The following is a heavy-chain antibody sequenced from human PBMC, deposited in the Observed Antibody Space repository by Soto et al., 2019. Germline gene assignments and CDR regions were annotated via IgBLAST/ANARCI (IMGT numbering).Heavy chain of an antibody. CDR2: INSDGTTT. Sequence: GGSLRLSCEASGFNFNDYYMSWIRQAPGKGLEWVSDINSDGTTTHYADSVKGRFTISRDNAKNSLYLQMVSLRVDDTAVYYCSRDAWGGPSGQGTLVTVSS. J-gene: IGHJ5*02. CDR3: SRDAWGGP. D-gene: IGHD3-10*01. V-gene: IGHV3-11*01. CDR1: GFNFNDYY.